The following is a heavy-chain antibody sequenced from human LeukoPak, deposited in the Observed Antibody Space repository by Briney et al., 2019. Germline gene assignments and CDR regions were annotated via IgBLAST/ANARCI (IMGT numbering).Heavy chain of an antibody. CDR3: ARSRGIAAACWFDP. D-gene: IGHD6-13*01. CDR1: GGTFSSYA. CDR2: IIPIFGTA. J-gene: IGHJ5*02. V-gene: IGHV1-69*01. Sequence: ASVKVSCKASGGTFSSYAISWVRQAPGQGLEWMGGIIPIFGTANYAQKFQGRVTITADESTSTAYMELSSLRSEDTAVYYCARSRGIAAACWFDPWGQGTLVTVSS.